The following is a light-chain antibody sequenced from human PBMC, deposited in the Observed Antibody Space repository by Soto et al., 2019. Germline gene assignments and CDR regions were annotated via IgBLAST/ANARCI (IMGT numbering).Light chain of an antibody. CDR2: SNN. CDR3: SSHTTTGTLQV. Sequence: QSVLTQPPSASGTPGQRITISCSGSSSNIGSHTVNWHQQVPGTAPKLLIYSNNERPSGVPDRFSGSKSGYRASLTISGLQAEDEADYYCSSHTTTGTLQVFGTGTKLTVL. CDR1: SSNIGSHT. V-gene: IGLV1-44*01. J-gene: IGLJ1*01.